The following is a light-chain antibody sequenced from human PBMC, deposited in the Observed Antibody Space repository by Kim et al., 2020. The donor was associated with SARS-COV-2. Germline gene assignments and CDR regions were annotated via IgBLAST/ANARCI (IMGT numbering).Light chain of an antibody. CDR1: QSISSY. Sequence: SASVGDRVTITCRASQSISSYLNWYQQKPGKAPKLLIYAASSLQSGVPSRLSGSGSGTDFTLTISSLQPEDFATYYCQQSYGTPYTFGQGTKLEI. V-gene: IGKV1-39*01. CDR3: QQSYGTPYT. CDR2: AAS. J-gene: IGKJ2*01.